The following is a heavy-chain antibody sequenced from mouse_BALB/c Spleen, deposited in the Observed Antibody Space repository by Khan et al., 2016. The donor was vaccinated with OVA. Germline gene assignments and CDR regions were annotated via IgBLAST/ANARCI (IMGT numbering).Heavy chain of an antibody. Sequence: EVKLLESGPGLVKPSRSLSLTCTVTGYSITSDYAWNWIRQFPGNKLEWMGYISYSGNTKYNPSLKSRISITRDTSKNQFFLQLNSVTIEDAATYYCARVYGGDFDYWGQGTTLTVSS. CDR1: GYSITSDYA. CDR2: ISYSGNT. V-gene: IGHV3-2*02. CDR3: ARVYGGDFDY. J-gene: IGHJ2*01. D-gene: IGHD1-1*01.